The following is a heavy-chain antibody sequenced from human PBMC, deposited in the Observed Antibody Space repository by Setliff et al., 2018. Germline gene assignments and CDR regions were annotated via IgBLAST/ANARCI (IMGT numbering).Heavy chain of an antibody. J-gene: IGHJ3*02. V-gene: IGHV1-2*02. CDR1: GYTVAGYY. CDR3: ARDLNRWLGEFAFDI. Sequence: GASVKVSCKASGYTVAGYYMHWVRQAPGQGLEWMGWINPNSGGANYAQKFQGRVTMTRDTSISTGYMELSRLRSDDTAVYYCARDLNRWLGEFAFDIWGQGTMVTVSS. D-gene: IGHD3-10*01. CDR2: INPNSGGA.